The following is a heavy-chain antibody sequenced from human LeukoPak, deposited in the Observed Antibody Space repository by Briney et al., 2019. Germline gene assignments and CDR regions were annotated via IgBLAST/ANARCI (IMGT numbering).Heavy chain of an antibody. D-gene: IGHD3-3*01. V-gene: IGHV4-34*01. CDR3: ARGHPHYDFWSGYPPGWYFDL. CDR2: INHSGST. J-gene: IGHJ2*01. CDR1: GGSFSGYY. Sequence: SETLSLTCAVYGGSFSGYYWSWIRQPPGKGLEWIGEINHSGSTNYNPSLKSRITISVDTSKNQFSLKLSSVTAADTAVYYCARGHPHYDFWSGYPPGWYFDLWGRGTLVTVAS.